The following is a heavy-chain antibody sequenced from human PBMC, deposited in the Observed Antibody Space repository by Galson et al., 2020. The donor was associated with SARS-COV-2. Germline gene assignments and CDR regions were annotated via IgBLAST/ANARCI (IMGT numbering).Heavy chain of an antibody. CDR2: INPSDSDT. Sequence: GESLKISCKGSGYSFSNHWIGWARQMPGTGLDWVGFINPSDSDTRYSPTFQGQVTISADKSISTAYLQWSSLKASDSAIYYCTSAILPHAFDIWGQGTLVSVSS. D-gene: IGHD3-9*01. V-gene: IGHV5-51*01. CDR1: GYSFSNHW. J-gene: IGHJ3*02. CDR3: TSAILPHAFDI.